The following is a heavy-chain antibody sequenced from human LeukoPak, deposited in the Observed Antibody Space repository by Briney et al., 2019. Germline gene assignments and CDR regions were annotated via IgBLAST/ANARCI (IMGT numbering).Heavy chain of an antibody. J-gene: IGHJ5*02. Sequence: GASVKVSCKASGGTFSSYAISWVRQAPGQGLEWMGGIIPIFGTANYAQKFQGRVTITADESTSTAYMELRSLRSDDTAVYYCARITYDFWSGYYMPDDPWGQGTLVTVSS. CDR2: IIPIFGTA. CDR1: GGTFSSYA. D-gene: IGHD3-3*01. V-gene: IGHV1-69*13. CDR3: ARITYDFWSGYYMPDDP.